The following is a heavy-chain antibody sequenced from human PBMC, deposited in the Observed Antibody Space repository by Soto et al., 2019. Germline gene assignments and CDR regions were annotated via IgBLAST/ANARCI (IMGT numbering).Heavy chain of an antibody. CDR3: ARRAMLGGWCDP. Sequence: QLQLQESGPGLVKPSETLSLTCTVSGGSISSSSYYWGWIRQPPGKGLEWIGSIYYSGTTYYNPSFTSRVPLSVDTSKISASLTGSSVTVADTAVYYCARRAMLGGWCDPWGQGTLVTVSS. V-gene: IGHV4-39*01. J-gene: IGHJ5*02. D-gene: IGHD3-10*02. CDR2: IYYSGTT. CDR1: GGSISSSSYY.